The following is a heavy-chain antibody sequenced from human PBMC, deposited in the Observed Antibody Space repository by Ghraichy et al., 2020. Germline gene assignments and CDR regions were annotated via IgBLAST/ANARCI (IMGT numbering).Heavy chain of an antibody. D-gene: IGHD2/OR15-2a*01. J-gene: IGHJ3*02. V-gene: IGHV4-59*01. CDR2: IYYTGST. CDR1: GYSISSYY. Sequence: SETLSLTCTVSGYSISSYYWSWIRQPPGKGLEWIGYIYYTGSTNYDPSLKSRVTISVDTSKNQFSLKLSSVTAADTAVYYCARDRRISTAPNDAFDIWGQGTMVTVSS. CDR3: ARDRRISTAPNDAFDI.